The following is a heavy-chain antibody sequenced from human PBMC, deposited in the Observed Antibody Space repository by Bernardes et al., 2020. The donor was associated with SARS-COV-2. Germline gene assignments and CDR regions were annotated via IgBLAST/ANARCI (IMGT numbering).Heavy chain of an antibody. D-gene: IGHD2-2*01. J-gene: IGHJ4*02. Sequence: SETLSLTCTVSGGSISSYYWSWIRQHPGKGLEWIGYIYYSGSTNYKPSLKSRVTISVDTSKNQFSLKLSSVTAADTAVYYCARLFTVCSSTSCPRDYWGQGTLVTVSS. CDR2: IYYSGST. CDR3: ARLFTVCSSTSCPRDY. CDR1: GGSISSYY. V-gene: IGHV4-59*08.